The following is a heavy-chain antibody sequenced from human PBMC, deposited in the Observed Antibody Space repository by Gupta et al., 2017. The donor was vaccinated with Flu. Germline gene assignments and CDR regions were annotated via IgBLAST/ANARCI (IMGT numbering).Heavy chain of an antibody. CDR2: ISSSGSTI. Sequence: QAPGKGLEWVSYISSSGSTIYYADSVKGRFTISRDNAKNSLYLQMNSLRAEDTAVYYCARDLSITESFGGEWWGQGTLVTVSS. CDR3: ARDLSITESFGGEW. V-gene: IGHV3-11*01. J-gene: IGHJ4*02. D-gene: IGHD3-16*01.